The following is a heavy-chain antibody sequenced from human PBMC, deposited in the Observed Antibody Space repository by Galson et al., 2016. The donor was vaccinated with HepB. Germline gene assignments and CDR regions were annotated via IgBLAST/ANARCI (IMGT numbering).Heavy chain of an antibody. CDR2: IDRAGSET. CDR1: RFTFSNFW. Sequence: SLRLSCAASRFTFSNFWMVWVRQAPGKGLEWVANIDRAGSETNYVDSVKGRFTISRDNAKNSLYLQMNNLRAEDTATYYCTTYRGPTWTFFDYWGQGTLVTVSS. CDR3: TTYRGPTWTFFDY. D-gene: IGHD3/OR15-3a*01. V-gene: IGHV3-7*01. J-gene: IGHJ4*02.